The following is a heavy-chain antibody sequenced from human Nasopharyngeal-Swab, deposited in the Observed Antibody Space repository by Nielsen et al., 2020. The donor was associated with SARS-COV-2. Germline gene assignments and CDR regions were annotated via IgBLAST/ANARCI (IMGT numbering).Heavy chain of an antibody. D-gene: IGHD1-26*01. CDR2: IYYSGST. Sequence: WIRQPPGKGLEWIGSIYYSGSTYYNPSLKSRVTISVDTSKNQFSLKLSSVTAADTAAYYCATPWELSAYWGQGTLVTVSS. J-gene: IGHJ4*02. CDR3: ATPWELSAY. V-gene: IGHV4-39*01.